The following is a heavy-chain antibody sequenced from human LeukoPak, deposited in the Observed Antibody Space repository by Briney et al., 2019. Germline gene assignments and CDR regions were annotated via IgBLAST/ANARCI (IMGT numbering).Heavy chain of an antibody. Sequence: PGRSLRLSCAASGFTFDDYAMHWVRQAPGKGLEWVSGISWNSGSIGYADSVKGRFTISRDNAKNSLYLQMNSLRAEDMALYYCAKGVGMVRGYFDYWGQGTLVTVSS. J-gene: IGHJ4*02. V-gene: IGHV3-9*03. CDR3: AKGVGMVRGYFDY. CDR1: GFTFDDYA. CDR2: ISWNSGSI. D-gene: IGHD3-10*01.